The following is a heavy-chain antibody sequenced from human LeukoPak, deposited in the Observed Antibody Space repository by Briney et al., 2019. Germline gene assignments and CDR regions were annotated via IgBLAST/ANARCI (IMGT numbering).Heavy chain of an antibody. Sequence: PGGSLRLSCAASGFTFSSYAMHWVRQAPGKGLEWVAVISYDGSNKYYADSVKGRFTISRDNSKNTLYLQMNSLRAEDTAVYYCARKDPIYRYFDYWGQGTLVTVSS. CDR3: ARKDPIYRYFDY. J-gene: IGHJ4*02. CDR2: ISYDGSNK. D-gene: IGHD3-9*01. CDR1: GFTFSSYA. V-gene: IGHV3-30-3*01.